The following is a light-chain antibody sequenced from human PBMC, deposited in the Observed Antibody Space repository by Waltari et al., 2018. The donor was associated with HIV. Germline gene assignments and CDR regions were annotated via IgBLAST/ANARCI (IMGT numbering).Light chain of an antibody. V-gene: IGLV3-21*02. CDR3: QVWDSTTDEGV. J-gene: IGLJ2*01. CDR2: DDS. CDR1: HIKSKN. Sequence: SYVLTQPPSVSVAPGQTATITCGGNHIKSKNVHWSRQRPGQAPTLVVDDDSARPSGIPERFSGSHSENTATLTISRVEAGDEADYYCQVWDSTTDEGVFGGGTKLAVL.